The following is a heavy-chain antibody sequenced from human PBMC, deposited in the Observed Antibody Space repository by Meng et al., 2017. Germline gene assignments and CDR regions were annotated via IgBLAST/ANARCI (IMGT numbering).Heavy chain of an antibody. CDR2: IDISGENT. CDR1: VFNFVNSA. J-gene: IGHJ4*02. CDR3: AKEIRPNDY. D-gene: IGHD5-24*01. V-gene: IGHV3-23*05. Sequence: GGCLRTPVSVLVFNFVNSAISCVRQAPGKGVGVVACIDISGENTRYAGSVKGRFTVSRDNSKSTLHLQMNSLRVEDTAVYYCAKEIRPNDYWGQGTLVTVAS.